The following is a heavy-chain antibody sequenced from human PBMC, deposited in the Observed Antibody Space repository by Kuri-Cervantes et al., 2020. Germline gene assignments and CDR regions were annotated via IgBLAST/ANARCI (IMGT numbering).Heavy chain of an antibody. D-gene: IGHD6-19*01. Sequence: GESLKISCAASGFTFSSYGMHWVRQAPGKGLEWVAVISCDGSNKYYADSVKGRFTISRDNSKNTLYLQMNSLRAEDTAVYYCAKDRSSGCLDYWGQGTLVTVSS. CDR1: GFTFSSYG. V-gene: IGHV3-30*18. J-gene: IGHJ4*02. CDR2: ISCDGSNK. CDR3: AKDRSSGCLDY.